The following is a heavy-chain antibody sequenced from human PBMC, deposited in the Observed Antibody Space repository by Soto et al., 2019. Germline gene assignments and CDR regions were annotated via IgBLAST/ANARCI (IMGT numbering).Heavy chain of an antibody. Sequence: GGSLRLSCAASGFTFSSYGMHWARQAPGKGLEWVAVIWYDGSNKYYADSVKGRFTISRDNSKNTLYLQMNSLRAEDTAVYYCARDGGARSSWYDRDYWGQGTLVTVSS. D-gene: IGHD6-13*01. J-gene: IGHJ4*02. CDR3: ARDGGARSSWYDRDY. CDR1: GFTFSSYG. CDR2: IWYDGSNK. V-gene: IGHV3-33*01.